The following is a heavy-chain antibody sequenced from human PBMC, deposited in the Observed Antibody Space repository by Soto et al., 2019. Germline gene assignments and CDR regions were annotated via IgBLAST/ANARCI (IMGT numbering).Heavy chain of an antibody. Sequence: PGGSLRLSCAASGFTFSSFAMSWVRLAPGKGLEWVSTINKSGGSTYYADSVKGRFTISRDNSKNMLFLQINGLRAEDTAVYYCAKDPPTTGTSFDYWGRGTLVTVSS. CDR2: INKSGGST. V-gene: IGHV3-23*01. J-gene: IGHJ4*02. D-gene: IGHD1-1*01. CDR1: GFTFSSFA. CDR3: AKDPPTTGTSFDY.